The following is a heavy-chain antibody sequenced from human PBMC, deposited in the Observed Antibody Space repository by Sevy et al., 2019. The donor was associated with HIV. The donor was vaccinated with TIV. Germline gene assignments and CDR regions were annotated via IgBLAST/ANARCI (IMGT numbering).Heavy chain of an antibody. D-gene: IGHD6-13*01. Sequence: ASVKVSCKASGYSFTSYVMNWVRQAPGQGLEWMGWIDTNTGNPTYAQAFTGRFVFSVDTSVSTAYLQISSLKAEDTAVYYCARAPPATSFLVPRGFQHWGQGTLVTVSS. J-gene: IGHJ1*01. CDR2: IDTNTGNP. V-gene: IGHV7-4-1*02. CDR3: ARAPPATSFLVPRGFQH. CDR1: GYSFTSYV.